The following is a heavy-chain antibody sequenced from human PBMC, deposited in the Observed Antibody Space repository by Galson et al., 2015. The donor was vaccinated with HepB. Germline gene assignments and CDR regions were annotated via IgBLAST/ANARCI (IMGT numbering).Heavy chain of an antibody. J-gene: IGHJ4*02. CDR2: ISSSSSTI. D-gene: IGHD4-11*01. CDR3: ARGLQVSETSTLGLIDY. CDR1: GFTFSSYS. Sequence: SLRLSCAASGFTFSSYSMNWVRQAPGKGLEWVSYISSSSSTIYYADSVKGRFTISRDNAKNSLYLQMNSLRDEDTAVYYCARGLQVSETSTLGLIDYWGQGTLVTVSS. V-gene: IGHV3-48*02.